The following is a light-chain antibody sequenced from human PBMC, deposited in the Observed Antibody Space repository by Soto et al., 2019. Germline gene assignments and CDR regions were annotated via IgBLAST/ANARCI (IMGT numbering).Light chain of an antibody. CDR2: DAS. Sequence: AIQLTQSPSSLSASVGDRVTITCRASQGISSALAWYQQKPGKAPKLLIYDASSLESGVPSRFSGSGSGTDCTLTISSLQPEDFATYYCQQFNSYPHELTFGGGTKVEIK. V-gene: IGKV1-13*02. CDR3: QQFNSYPHELT. CDR1: QGISSA. J-gene: IGKJ4*01.